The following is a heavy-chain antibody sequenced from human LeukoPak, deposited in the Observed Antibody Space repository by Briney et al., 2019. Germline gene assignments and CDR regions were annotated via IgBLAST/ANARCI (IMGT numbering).Heavy chain of an antibody. J-gene: IGHJ3*02. Sequence: GGSLRLSCAASGFTFSRYWMTWVRQAPGKGLEWVAKIKGDGSKINYADSVRGRFTISRDNAKSSLYLQMNRLRAEDTALYYCARDESPGDNNGWYDAFDIWGQGTMVTVSS. V-gene: IGHV3-7*01. CDR2: IKGDGSKI. CDR3: ARDESPGDNNGWYDAFDI. D-gene: IGHD6-19*01. CDR1: GFTFSRYW.